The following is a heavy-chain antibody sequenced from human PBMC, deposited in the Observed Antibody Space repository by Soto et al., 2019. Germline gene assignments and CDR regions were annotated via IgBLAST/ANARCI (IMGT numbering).Heavy chain of an antibody. V-gene: IGHV1-3*01. CDR2: INAGNGNT. J-gene: IGHJ5*02. Sequence: ASVNVSCKSSGYTFTIYSMHCVRQAPGKRLEWMGWINAGNGNTKYSQKFQGRVTITRDTSASTAYMELSSLRSEDTAVYYCARDYPYCSSTSCYNWFDPWGQGTLVTVSS. CDR3: ARDYPYCSSTSCYNWFDP. D-gene: IGHD2-2*01. CDR1: GYTFTIYS.